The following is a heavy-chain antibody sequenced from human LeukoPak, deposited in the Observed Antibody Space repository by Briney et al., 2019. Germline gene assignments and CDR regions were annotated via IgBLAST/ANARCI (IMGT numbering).Heavy chain of an antibody. CDR2: IYYSGTA. CDR1: GDSFTTYY. D-gene: IGHD2-2*01. CDR3: ARGKLSTSWYGGSRDYRHYFYGMDV. Sequence: SETLSLTCSLSGDSFTTYYWSWLRQPPGKGLEWIGYIYYSGTANYNPSLETRVTISIDRPKNQFSLKLASVTAADTAVYYCARGKLSTSWYGGSRDYRHYFYGMDVWGQGTTVTVSS. J-gene: IGHJ6*02. V-gene: IGHV4-59*01.